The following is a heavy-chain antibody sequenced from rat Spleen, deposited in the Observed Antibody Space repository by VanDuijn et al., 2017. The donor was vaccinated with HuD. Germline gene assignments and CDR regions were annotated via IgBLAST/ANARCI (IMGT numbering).Heavy chain of an antibody. D-gene: IGHD1-7*01. Sequence: EVQLVESGGGLVQPGRSLKLSCVASGFTFSNYDMAWVRQAPTKGLEWVASISYDGSSTYYRDSVKGRFTISRDNAKSTLYLQMDSLRSEDTATYYCTTDPLWGAWGQGASVTVSS. CDR3: TTDPLWGA. CDR1: GFTFSNYD. CDR2: ISYDGSST. V-gene: IGHV5-20*01. J-gene: IGHJ4*01.